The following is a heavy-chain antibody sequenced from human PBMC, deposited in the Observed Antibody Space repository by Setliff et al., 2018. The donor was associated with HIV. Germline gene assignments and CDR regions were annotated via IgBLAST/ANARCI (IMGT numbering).Heavy chain of an antibody. CDR2: VSYSGAT. V-gene: IGHV4-39*07. J-gene: IGHJ4*02. CDR3: ARGPPFAY. CDR1: GGSSIANTFA. Sequence: SETLSLTCSVSGGSSIANTFASTWIRQSPGKGLEYIGDVSYSGATMYTNYNPSLESRVTVSEDTSRHQFSLKLTSVTADDTGIYYCARGPPFAYWGQGLLVTVSS.